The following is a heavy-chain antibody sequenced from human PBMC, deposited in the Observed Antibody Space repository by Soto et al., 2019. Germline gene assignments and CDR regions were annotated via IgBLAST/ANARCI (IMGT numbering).Heavy chain of an antibody. CDR2: IKRKADGETT. CDR1: GFTFTNAW. V-gene: IGHV3-15*07. J-gene: IGHJ4*02. D-gene: IGHD7-27*01. CDR3: AADWPGDSYPVDY. Sequence: GGSLRLSCAASGFTFTNAWMHWVRQVPGKGLEWVGRIKRKADGETTDYTTPVKARFTISRDDTKNTLSLEMNSLKTEDTAVYYCAADWPGDSYPVDYCGQGTLVTVSS.